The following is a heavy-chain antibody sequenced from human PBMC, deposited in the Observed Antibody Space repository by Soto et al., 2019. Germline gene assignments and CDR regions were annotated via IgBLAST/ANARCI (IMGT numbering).Heavy chain of an antibody. CDR2: IIPIFGTA. CDR3: ASGFWSGYSRHNYFDY. V-gene: IGHV1-69*13. Sequence: SVKVSCKASGGTFSGYAISWVRQAPGQGLEWMGGIIPIFGTANYAQKFQGRVTITADESTSTAYMELSSLRSEDTAVYYCASGFWSGYSRHNYFDYWGQGTLVTVSS. CDR1: GGTFSGYA. D-gene: IGHD3-3*01. J-gene: IGHJ4*02.